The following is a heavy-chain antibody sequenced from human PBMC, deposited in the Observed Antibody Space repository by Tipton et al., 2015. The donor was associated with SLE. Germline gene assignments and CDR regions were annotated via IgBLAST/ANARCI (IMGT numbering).Heavy chain of an antibody. J-gene: IGHJ4*02. CDR2: ISSSSSYI. CDR3: AREYDFWSGYDY. D-gene: IGHD3-3*01. Sequence: SLRLSCAASGFTFSSYSMNWVRQAPGKGLEWVSSISSSSSYIYYADSVKGRFTISRDNAKNSLYLQMNSLRAEDTAVYYCAREYDFWSGYDYWGQGTLVTVSS. V-gene: IGHV3-21*01. CDR1: GFTFSSYS.